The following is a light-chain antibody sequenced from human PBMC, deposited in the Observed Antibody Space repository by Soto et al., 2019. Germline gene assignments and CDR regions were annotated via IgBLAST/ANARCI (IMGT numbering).Light chain of an antibody. CDR2: WAS. J-gene: IGKJ2*01. V-gene: IGKV4-1*01. CDR3: QQFSSPPFFP. CDR1: QSVFKGSNNEDC. Sequence: DIVMTQSPDSLAVSLGERATINCKSSQSVFKGSNNEDCLAWYQQKPGQPPKLLLYWASTRESGVPDRFSGSGSGTDFTLTISSLQAEDVAIYYCQQFSSPPFFPFGQGTKVDIK.